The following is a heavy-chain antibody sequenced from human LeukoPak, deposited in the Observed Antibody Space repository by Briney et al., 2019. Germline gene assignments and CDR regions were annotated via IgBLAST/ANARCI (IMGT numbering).Heavy chain of an antibody. Sequence: RASVKVSCKASGYTFTGYYMHWVRQAPGQGLEWMGWINPNSGGTNYAQKFQGRVTMTRDTSISTAYMELSRLRSDDTAVYCCAITIFGVVIPFDYWGQGTLVTVSS. CDR2: INPNSGGT. CDR1: GYTFTGYY. D-gene: IGHD3-3*01. V-gene: IGHV1-2*02. CDR3: AITIFGVVIPFDY. J-gene: IGHJ4*02.